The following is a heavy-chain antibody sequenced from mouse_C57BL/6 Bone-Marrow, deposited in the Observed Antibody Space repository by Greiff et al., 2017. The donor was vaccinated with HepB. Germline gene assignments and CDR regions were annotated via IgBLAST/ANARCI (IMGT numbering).Heavy chain of an antibody. CDR2: INPNNGGT. V-gene: IGHV1-26*01. CDR3: ALLQGGY. D-gene: IGHD2-14*01. CDR1: GYTFTDYY. Sequence: VQLQQSGPELVKPGASVKISCKASGYTFTDYYMNWVKQSHGKSLEWIGDINPNNGGTSYNQKFKGKATLTVDKSSSTAYMELRSLTSEDSAVYYCALLQGGYWGQGTTLTVSS. J-gene: IGHJ2*01.